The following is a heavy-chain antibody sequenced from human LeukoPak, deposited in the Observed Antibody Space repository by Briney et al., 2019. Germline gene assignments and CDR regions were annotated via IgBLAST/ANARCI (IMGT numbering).Heavy chain of an antibody. Sequence: GGSLRLSCAASGFTFSSHSINWVRQAPGKGLEWIATMTVTNKIYYADSVKGRFTISRDNAENSVYLQMNSLRDEDTAVYSCARAQTLFWEFDGFDIWGRGTKVTVPS. J-gene: IGHJ3*02. CDR1: GFTFSSHS. CDR3: ARAQTLFWEFDGFDI. V-gene: IGHV3-69-1*01. D-gene: IGHD3-3*01. CDR2: MTVTNKI.